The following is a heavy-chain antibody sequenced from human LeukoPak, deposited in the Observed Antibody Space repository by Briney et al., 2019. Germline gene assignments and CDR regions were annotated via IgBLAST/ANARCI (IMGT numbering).Heavy chain of an antibody. CDR2: ISAYNGNT. Sequence: ASVKVSCKASGYTFTSYGISGVRQAPGQGLEGMGWISAYNGNTNYAQKLQGRVTMTTDTSTSTAYMELRSLRSDYTAVYYCARLAWELPFDYWGQGTLVTVSS. CDR3: ARLAWELPFDY. D-gene: IGHD1-26*01. CDR1: GYTFTSYG. V-gene: IGHV1-18*01. J-gene: IGHJ4*02.